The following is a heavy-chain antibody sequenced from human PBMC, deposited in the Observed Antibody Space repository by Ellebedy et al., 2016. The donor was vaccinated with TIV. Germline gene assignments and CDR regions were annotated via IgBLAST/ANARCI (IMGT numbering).Heavy chain of an antibody. J-gene: IGHJ5*02. CDR3: ARRGSYGDYSVRVNSWFDL. CDR2: IYQDGSEQ. V-gene: IGHV3-7*01. D-gene: IGHD4-17*01. CDR1: GFSFRSYW. Sequence: PGGSLRLSCEASGFSFRSYWMSWVRQAPGKGLEWLANIYQDGSEQFYVDSVKGRFTISRDNAKNSVYLHMNSLRAEDTAVYYCARRGSYGDYSVRVNSWFDLWGQGTLVTVSS.